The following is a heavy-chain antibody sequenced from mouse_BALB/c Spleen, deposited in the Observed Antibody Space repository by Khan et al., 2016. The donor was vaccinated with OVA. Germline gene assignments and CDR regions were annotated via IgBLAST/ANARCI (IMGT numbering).Heavy chain of an antibody. J-gene: IGHJ2*01. CDR1: GYSITSGYA. CDR2: ISYSGGT. V-gene: IGHV3-2*02. Sequence: EVQLQESGPGLVKPSQSLSLTCTVTGYSITSGYAWNWIRQSPGNKLEWMGYISYSGGTSYNPSLKSRISITRDTSKNQFFLQLNSVTTEDTATYYCARGNYYGYYFDYWGQGTPLTVSS. CDR3: ARGNYYGYYFDY. D-gene: IGHD1-1*01.